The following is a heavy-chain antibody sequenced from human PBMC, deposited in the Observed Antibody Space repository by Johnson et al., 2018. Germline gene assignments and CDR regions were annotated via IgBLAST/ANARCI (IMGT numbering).Heavy chain of an antibody. CDR2: IWYDGSNK. CDR3: ARDWVVVAATDAFDI. CDR1: GFTFSSYG. V-gene: IGHV3-33*01. J-gene: IGHJ3*02. Sequence: VRLVESGGGVVQPGRSLGLSCAASGFTFSSYGMHWVRQAPGKGLAWVAVIWYDGSNKYYADSVKGRFTISRDNSKNTLYLQMNSLGAEDTAVYYCARDWVVVAATDAFDIWGQGTMVTVSS. D-gene: IGHD2-15*01.